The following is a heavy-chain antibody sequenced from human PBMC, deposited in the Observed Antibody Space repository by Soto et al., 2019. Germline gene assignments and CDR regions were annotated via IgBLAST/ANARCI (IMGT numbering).Heavy chain of an antibody. V-gene: IGHV4-59*01. J-gene: IGHJ4*02. CDR3: ARDDYGSGNDY. D-gene: IGHD3-10*01. Sequence: QVQLQESGPGLVKPSETLSLICTVSGGSISSYYWSWIRQPPGKGLEWIGYIYYSGSTNYNPSLKSRVTISVDTSKNQFSLKLCSVTAADTGVYYCARDDYGSGNDYWGQGTLVTVSS. CDR1: GGSISSYY. CDR2: IYYSGST.